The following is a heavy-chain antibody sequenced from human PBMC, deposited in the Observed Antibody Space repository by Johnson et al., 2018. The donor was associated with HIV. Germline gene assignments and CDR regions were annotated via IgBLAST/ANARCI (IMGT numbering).Heavy chain of an antibody. V-gene: IGHV3-64*01. Sequence: VQLVESGGGVVRPGGSLRLSCAASGFTFSSYAMHWVRQAPGKGLEYVSAISSNGGSTYYANSVKGRFTISRDNSKNTLYLQMGSRRAEDMAVYYCARGKYYYVSSLGVQDDAFDIWGQGTMVTVSS. CDR1: GFTFSSYA. D-gene: IGHD3-22*01. J-gene: IGHJ3*02. CDR3: ARGKYYYVSSLGVQDDAFDI. CDR2: ISSNGGST.